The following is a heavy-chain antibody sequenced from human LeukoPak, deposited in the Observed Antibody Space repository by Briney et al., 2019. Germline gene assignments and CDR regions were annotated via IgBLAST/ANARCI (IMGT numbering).Heavy chain of an antibody. CDR3: ARDHRWFGELFWFDP. D-gene: IGHD3-10*01. Sequence: SETLSLTCTVSGGSISSGGYYWSWIRQHPGKGLEWIGYIYYSGSTYYNPSLKSRVTISVDTSKNQFSLKLSSVTAADTAVYYCARDHRWFGELFWFDPWGQGTLVTVSS. CDR1: GGSISSGGYY. J-gene: IGHJ5*02. V-gene: IGHV4-31*03. CDR2: IYYSGST.